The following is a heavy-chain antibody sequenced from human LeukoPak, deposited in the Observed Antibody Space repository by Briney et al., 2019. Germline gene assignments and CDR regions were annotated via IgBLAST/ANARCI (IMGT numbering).Heavy chain of an antibody. D-gene: IGHD1-1*01. Sequence: PSETLSLTCAVYGGPFSGYYWSWIRQPPGKGLEWIGEINHSGSTNYNPSLKSRVTISVDTSKNQFSLKLSSVTAADTAVYYCARGQLYNYDNWFDPWGQGTLVTVSS. CDR2: INHSGST. CDR3: ARGQLYNYDNWFDP. CDR1: GGPFSGYY. V-gene: IGHV4-34*01. J-gene: IGHJ5*02.